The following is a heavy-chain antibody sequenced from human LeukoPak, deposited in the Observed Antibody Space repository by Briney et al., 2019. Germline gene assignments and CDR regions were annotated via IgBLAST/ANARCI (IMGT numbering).Heavy chain of an antibody. CDR2: LKHDGSEA. CDR1: EFTFNRYW. Sequence: PGESLRLSCAASEFTFNRYWMSWVRQAPGKGLEWVANLKHDGSEAHYVDSVKGRFTISRDNAKNSLSLQMNSLNVDDTGVYFCTRDALFGSGRTHLDFWSQGTLVSVSS. CDR3: TRDALFGSGRTHLDF. D-gene: IGHD3-10*01. V-gene: IGHV3-7*04. J-gene: IGHJ4*02.